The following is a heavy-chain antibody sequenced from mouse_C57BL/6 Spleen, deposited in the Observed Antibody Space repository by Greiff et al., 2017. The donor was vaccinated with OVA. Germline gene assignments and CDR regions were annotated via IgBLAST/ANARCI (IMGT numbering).Heavy chain of an antibody. Sequence: VQLQQPGAELVMPGASVKLSCKASGYTFTSYWMHWVKQRPGQGLEWIGEIDPSDSYTNYNQKFKGKSTLTVDKSSSTAYMQLSSLTSEDSAVYYCARSYYYGSSYAYAMDYWGQGTSVTVSS. CDR3: ARSYYYGSSYAYAMDY. J-gene: IGHJ4*01. CDR1: GYTFTSYW. D-gene: IGHD1-1*01. CDR2: IDPSDSYT. V-gene: IGHV1-69*01.